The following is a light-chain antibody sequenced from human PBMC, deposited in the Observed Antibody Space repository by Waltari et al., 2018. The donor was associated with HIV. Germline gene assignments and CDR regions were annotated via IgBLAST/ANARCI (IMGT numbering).Light chain of an antibody. CDR3: AVWDDNLNVV. CDR2: RSY. Sequence: QSVLTQPPSASGPPGQRVTLPCSGGSGCDSVYWYQVLPGTAPNLLIQRSYQRASGVPDRFSGSKSGTSASLAISGLRSEDEADYYCAVWDDNLNVVFGGGTKLTVL. CDR1: SGCDS. J-gene: IGLJ2*01. V-gene: IGLV1-47*01.